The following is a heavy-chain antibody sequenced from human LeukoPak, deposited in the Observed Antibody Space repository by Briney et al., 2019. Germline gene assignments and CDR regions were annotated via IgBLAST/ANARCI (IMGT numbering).Heavy chain of an antibody. J-gene: IGHJ5*02. D-gene: IGHD2-8*01. CDR3: ARLRYCTNGVCP. V-gene: IGHV4-59*08. CDR2: IYYSGST. CDR1: GGSISSYY. Sequence: SETLSLTCTVSGGSISSYYWSWIRQPPGKGLEWIGCIYYSGSTNYNPSLKSRVTISVDTSKNQFSLKLSSVTAADTAVYYCARLRYCTNGVCPWGQGTLVTVSS.